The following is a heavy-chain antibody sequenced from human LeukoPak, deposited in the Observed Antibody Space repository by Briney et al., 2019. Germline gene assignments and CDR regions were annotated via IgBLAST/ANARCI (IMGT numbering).Heavy chain of an antibody. CDR1: GFTFSSYG. J-gene: IGHJ4*02. CDR2: ISYDGSNK. CDR3: AKDMTVLLWFGDLGGFDY. D-gene: IGHD3-10*01. V-gene: IGHV3-30*18. Sequence: GGSLRLSCAASGFTFSSYGMHWVRQAPGKGLEWVAVISYDGSNKYYADSVKGRFTISRDNSKNTLYLQMNSLRAEDTAVYYCAKDMTVLLWFGDLGGFDYWGQGTLVTVSS.